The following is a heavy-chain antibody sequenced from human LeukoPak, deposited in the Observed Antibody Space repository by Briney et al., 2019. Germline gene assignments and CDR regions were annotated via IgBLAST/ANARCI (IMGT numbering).Heavy chain of an antibody. CDR2: INPSGGST. J-gene: IGHJ4*02. V-gene: IGHV1-46*01. CDR3: ARGRSGGTYGYKFDY. Sequence: AAVKVSCKASGYTFTSYHMHWVRQAPGQGLEWMGIINPSGGSTNYAQKFQGRVTMTRDTSTSTVYMELSSLRSEDTAVYYCARGRSGGTYGYKFDYWGQGTLVTVSS. D-gene: IGHD5-18*01. CDR1: GYTFTSYH.